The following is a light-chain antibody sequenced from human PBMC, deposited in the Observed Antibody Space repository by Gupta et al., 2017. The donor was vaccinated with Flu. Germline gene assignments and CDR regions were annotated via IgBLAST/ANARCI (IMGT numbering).Light chain of an antibody. V-gene: IGKV1-33*01. J-gene: IGKJ5*01. CDR3: QQDDNLQIT. CDR2: DAS. CDR1: QDISNY. Sequence: PSSLSASVGDRVTITCQASQDISNYLNWYQQKPGKAPKLLIYDASNLETGVPSRFSGSGSGTDFTFTISSLQPEDIATYYCQQDDNLQITFGQGTQVEIK.